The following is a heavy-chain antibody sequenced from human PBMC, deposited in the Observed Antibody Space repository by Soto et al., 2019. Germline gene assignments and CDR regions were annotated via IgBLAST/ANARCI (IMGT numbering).Heavy chain of an antibody. V-gene: IGHV1-69*06. J-gene: IGHJ4*02. Sequence: SVKVSCKASGGTFSSYAISWVRQAPGQGLEWMGGIIPIFGTANYAQKFQGRVTITADKSTSTAYMELSSLRSEDTAVYYCAREKDMTTYYFDYWGQGTLVTVSS. D-gene: IGHD3-16*01. CDR3: AREKDMTTYYFDY. CDR2: IIPIFGTA. CDR1: GGTFSSYA.